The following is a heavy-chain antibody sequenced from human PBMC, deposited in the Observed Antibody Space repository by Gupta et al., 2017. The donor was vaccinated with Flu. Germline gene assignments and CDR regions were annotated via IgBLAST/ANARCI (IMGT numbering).Heavy chain of an antibody. V-gene: IGHV4-59*01. J-gene: IGHJ4*02. D-gene: IGHD1-26*01. CDR3: ARVGGATNWAYYFDN. CDR1: GGSINGYY. Sequence: QVKLQESGPGLVKPSETLSLSCTVSGGSINGYYWSWIRQSPGKGLEWLGYVHYSGNTNYNPSLRFRLTISLGPSEKQFSLNLRSLTAADTAMYYCARVGGATNWAYYFDNWGQGTLVTVSS. CDR2: VHYSGNT.